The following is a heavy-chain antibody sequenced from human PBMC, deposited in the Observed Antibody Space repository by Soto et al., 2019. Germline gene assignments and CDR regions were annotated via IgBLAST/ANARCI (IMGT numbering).Heavy chain of an antibody. V-gene: IGHV4-31*03. CDR1: GGSISSGNYY. Sequence: SETLSLTCTVSGGSISSGNYYWNWIRQHPEKGLEWIGYISYRGTTYSNPSLKSRATLSLDTSMNQFSLKLRSVTVADTAVYYCARADRDILTGSFHYGMDVWGQGTTVTVSS. D-gene: IGHD3-9*01. CDR2: ISYRGTT. CDR3: ARADRDILTGSFHYGMDV. J-gene: IGHJ6*02.